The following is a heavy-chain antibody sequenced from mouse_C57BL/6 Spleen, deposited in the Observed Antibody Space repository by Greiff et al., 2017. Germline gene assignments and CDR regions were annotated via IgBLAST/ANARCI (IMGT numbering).Heavy chain of an antibody. CDR1: GFNIKDDY. V-gene: IGHV14-4*01. Sequence: VQLQQSGAELVRPGASVKLSCTASGFNIKDDYMHWVKQRPEQGLEWIGWIDPENGDTEYASKFQGKATITADTSSNTAYLQLSSLTSEDTAVYYCTTGDGYYGGIYYYAMDYWGKGTSVTVSS. CDR3: TTGDGYYGGIYYYAMDY. CDR2: IDPENGDT. D-gene: IGHD2-3*01. J-gene: IGHJ4*01.